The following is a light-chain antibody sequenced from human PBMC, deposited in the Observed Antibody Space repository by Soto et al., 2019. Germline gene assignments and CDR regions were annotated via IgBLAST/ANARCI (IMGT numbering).Light chain of an antibody. CDR2: EVN. J-gene: IGLJ2*01. CDR1: SSDVGNYNL. CDR3: FSYAGSDTFVV. V-gene: IGLV2-23*02. Sequence: QSALTQPASVSGSPGQSITNSCTGTSSDVGNYNLVSWFQHHPGKAPKLMIYEVNKRPSGVSNRFSGSRSGNTASLTISGLQGEDEADYHCFSYAGSDTFVVFGGGTKLTVL.